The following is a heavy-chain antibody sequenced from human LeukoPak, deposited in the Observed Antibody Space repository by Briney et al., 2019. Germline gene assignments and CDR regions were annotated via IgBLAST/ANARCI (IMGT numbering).Heavy chain of an antibody. D-gene: IGHD2-2*01. J-gene: IGHJ4*02. CDR3: ARGGSSSAFY. CDR2: ISGAGGTT. Sequence: GGSLRLSCAASGFTFISYAMSWVRQAPGKGLEWVSSISGAGGTTLYADSVKGRFTISIDNSKNAVYLQMNTLRAEDTAIYYCARGGSSSAFYWGQGTLVTASS. V-gene: IGHV3-23*01. CDR1: GFTFISYA.